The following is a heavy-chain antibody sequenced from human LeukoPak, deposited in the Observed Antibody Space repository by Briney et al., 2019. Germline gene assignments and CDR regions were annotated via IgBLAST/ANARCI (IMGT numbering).Heavy chain of an antibody. D-gene: IGHD6-19*01. CDR1: GFDVKSHD. J-gene: IGHJ3*02. V-gene: IGHV3-13*01. Sequence: RTGGSLRLSCAASGFDVKSHDIHWVRHPIGKGLEWVSSIESPRDIYYAGSVKGRFTISREDAENSVYLQMNNLRVEDTALYYCATNEEGQSDAFDIWGQGTMVTVSS. CDR2: IESPRDI. CDR3: ATNEEGQSDAFDI.